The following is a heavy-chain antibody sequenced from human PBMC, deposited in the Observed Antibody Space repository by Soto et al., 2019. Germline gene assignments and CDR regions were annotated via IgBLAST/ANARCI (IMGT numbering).Heavy chain of an antibody. V-gene: IGHV5-51*01. CDR2: IYPGDSDT. J-gene: IGHJ6*01. CDR3: PRLQYSGSYYGYYYSGMDV. CDR1: CYSFTSYW. Sequence: ESLKIACQGSCYSFTSYWIGWVRQMPCKWLEWMGIIYPGDSDTRYIPSFPGQFNISADKSISTAYLQWSSLKASDTAMYYCPRLQYSGSYYGYYYSGMDVWGQGTTVPDSS. D-gene: IGHD1-26*01.